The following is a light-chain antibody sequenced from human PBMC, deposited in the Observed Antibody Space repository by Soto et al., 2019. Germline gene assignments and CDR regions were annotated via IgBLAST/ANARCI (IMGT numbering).Light chain of an antibody. Sequence: QSVLTQPASVSGSPGQSITISCTGTSSDIGDYNYVSWYQQRPGKAPKLIIYDVSNRPSGVSDRFSGSLSGNTASLTISGLQPEDEADYYCSSYTGGSTVIFRGGTKLTVL. CDR2: DVS. CDR3: SSYTGGSTVI. J-gene: IGLJ2*01. V-gene: IGLV2-14*01. CDR1: SSDIGDYNY.